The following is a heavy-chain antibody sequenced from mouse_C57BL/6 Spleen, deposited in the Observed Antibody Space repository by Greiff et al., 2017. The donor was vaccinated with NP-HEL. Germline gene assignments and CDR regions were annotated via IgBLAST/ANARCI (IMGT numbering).Heavy chain of an antibody. CDR2: IYPGDGDT. Sequence: QVQLQQSGAELVKPGASVKISCKASGYAFSSYWMNWVKQRPGKGLEWIGQIYPGDGDTNYNGKFKGKATLTADKSSSTAYMQLSSLTSEDSAVYFCARGRRPWYFDYWGQGTTLTVSS. CDR1: GYAFSSYW. J-gene: IGHJ2*01. V-gene: IGHV1-80*01. CDR3: ARGRRPWYFDY.